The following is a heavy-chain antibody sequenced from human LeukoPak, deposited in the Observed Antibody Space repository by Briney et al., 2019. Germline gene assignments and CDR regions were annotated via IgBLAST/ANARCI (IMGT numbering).Heavy chain of an antibody. CDR2: VYSGGTT. CDR3: ARAIQFGGYFDY. CDR1: GFTVRSNY. J-gene: IGHJ4*02. D-gene: IGHD2-15*01. Sequence: PGGSLRLSCVASGFTVRSNYMSWVRQAPGRGLEWVSVVYSGGTTYYADSVKGRFTISRDNSKNTLYLQMNSLRAEDTAVYYCARAIQFGGYFDYWGQGTLVTVST. V-gene: IGHV3-53*01.